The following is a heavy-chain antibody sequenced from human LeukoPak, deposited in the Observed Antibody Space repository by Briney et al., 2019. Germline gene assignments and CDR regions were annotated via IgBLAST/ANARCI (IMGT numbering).Heavy chain of an antibody. CDR2: IKEDGSEK. Sequence: GGSLRLSCAASGFRFNGYWMSWVRQVPGKGLEWVANIKEDGSEKYYVDSVKGRFTISRDNTKNSLYLQMNSLRAEDTTVYYCARLFGNYGGYFDYWGQGILATVSS. CDR1: GFRFNGYW. V-gene: IGHV3-7*01. J-gene: IGHJ4*02. CDR3: ARLFGNYGGYFDY. D-gene: IGHD1-7*01.